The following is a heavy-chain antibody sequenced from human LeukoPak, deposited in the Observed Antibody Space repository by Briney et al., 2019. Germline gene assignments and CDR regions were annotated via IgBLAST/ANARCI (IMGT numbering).Heavy chain of an antibody. J-gene: IGHJ4*02. CDR2: IRYDGINK. Sequence: GGSLRLSCAASGFSFSAYAMYWVRQATGKGPEWVALIRYDGINKYYGDSVKGRFTISRDNSKNMLYLQMNSLRAEDTAVYYCVKTGSGWYGDYWGQGARVTVS. CDR3: VKTGSGWYGDY. V-gene: IGHV3-30*02. CDR1: GFSFSAYA. D-gene: IGHD6-13*01.